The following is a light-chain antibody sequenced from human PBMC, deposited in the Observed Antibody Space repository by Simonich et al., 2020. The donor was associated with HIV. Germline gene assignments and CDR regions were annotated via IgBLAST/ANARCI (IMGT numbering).Light chain of an antibody. Sequence: QSVLPQPPSVSGAPGPRVTISCTGGSSNLGAGYDVHWSQHLPGTAPKLLIHGTSNRPSRVPARFSGSKSGTSASLAITGHQAEDEADYYCQSYDSSLSGWVFGGGTKLTVL. CDR3: QSYDSSLSGWV. J-gene: IGLJ3*02. V-gene: IGLV1-40*01. CDR1: SSNLGAGYD. CDR2: GTS.